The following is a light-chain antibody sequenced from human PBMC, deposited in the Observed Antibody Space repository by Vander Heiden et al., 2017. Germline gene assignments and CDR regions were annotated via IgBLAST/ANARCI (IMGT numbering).Light chain of an antibody. CDR3: QQYNSYSWT. V-gene: IGKV1-5*03. CDR1: QSISSW. Sequence: DIQMTQSPSTLSASIGDRVTITCRASQSISSWLAWYQQKPGKAPKVLIYKASSLESGVPSRFSGSGSGTEFTLTISSLQPDDFGTYYCQQYNSYSWTFGQWAKVEIK. J-gene: IGKJ1*01. CDR2: KAS.